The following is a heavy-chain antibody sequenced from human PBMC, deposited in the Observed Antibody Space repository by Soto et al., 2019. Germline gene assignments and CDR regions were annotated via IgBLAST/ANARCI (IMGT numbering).Heavy chain of an antibody. V-gene: IGHV1-18*01. CDR1: GYTFTSYG. D-gene: IGHD3-9*01. CDR2: ISAYNGNT. J-gene: IGHJ6*02. Sequence: ASVKVSCKASGYTFTSYGISWVRQAPGQGLEWMGWISAYNGNTNYAQKLQGRVTMTTDTSTSTAYMELRSLRSDDTAVYYCARVSPGLYAILTGPMDVWGQRTTVTV. CDR3: ARVSPGLYAILTGPMDV.